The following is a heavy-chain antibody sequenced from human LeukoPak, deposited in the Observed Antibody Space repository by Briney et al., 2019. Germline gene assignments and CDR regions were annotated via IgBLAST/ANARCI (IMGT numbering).Heavy chain of an antibody. CDR2: IGTAGDT. CDR1: GFTFSSYD. CDR3: ARGEYGSGSYSLDY. V-gene: IGHV3-13*01. Sequence: GGSLRLSCAASGFTFSSYDMHWVRHATGKGLEWVSAIGTAGDTYYPGSVKGRFTISRENAKNSLYLQMNSLRAGDTAVYYCARGEYGSGSYSLDYWGQGTLVTVSS. D-gene: IGHD3-10*01. J-gene: IGHJ4*02.